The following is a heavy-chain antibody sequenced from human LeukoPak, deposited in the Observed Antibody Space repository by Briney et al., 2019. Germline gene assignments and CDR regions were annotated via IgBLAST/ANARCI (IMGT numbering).Heavy chain of an antibody. V-gene: IGHV4-31*03. J-gene: IGHJ4*02. D-gene: IGHD4-11*01. CDR2: IYYNGRT. CDR3: ARYTAQYYFDS. CDR1: GGSISSDNYY. Sequence: SQTLCLTCTVSGGSISSDNYYWNWIRQHPGKGLEWFGYIYYNGRTFYNPSLMRRVTISIDSSRTQFSLQLNSVTAADTAVYYCARYTAQYYFDSWGQGTLVTVSS.